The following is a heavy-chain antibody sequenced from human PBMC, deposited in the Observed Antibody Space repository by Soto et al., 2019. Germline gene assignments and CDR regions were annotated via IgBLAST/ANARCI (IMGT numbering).Heavy chain of an antibody. CDR3: TTDLFPLVVITNDAFDI. Sequence: GGSLRLSCAASGFTFSSYSMNWVRQAPGKGLEWVSYISSSSSTIYYAAPVKGRFTISRDDSKNTLYLQMNSLKTEDTAVYYCTTDLFPLVVITNDAFDIWGQGTMVTVSS. V-gene: IGHV3-48*01. CDR2: ISSSSSTI. D-gene: IGHD3-22*01. J-gene: IGHJ3*02. CDR1: GFTFSSYS.